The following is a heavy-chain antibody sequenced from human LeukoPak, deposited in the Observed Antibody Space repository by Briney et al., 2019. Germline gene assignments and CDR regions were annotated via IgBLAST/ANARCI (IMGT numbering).Heavy chain of an antibody. D-gene: IGHD1-7*01. J-gene: IGHJ4*02. Sequence: SETLSLTCTVSGGSISSSSYYWGWIRQPPGKGLEWIGSIYYSGSTYYNPSLKSRVTISVDTSKNQFSLKLSFVTAADTAVYYCITGTSQADYWGQGTLVTVSS. CDR1: GGSISSSSYY. CDR3: ITGTSQADY. V-gene: IGHV4-39*01. CDR2: IYYSGST.